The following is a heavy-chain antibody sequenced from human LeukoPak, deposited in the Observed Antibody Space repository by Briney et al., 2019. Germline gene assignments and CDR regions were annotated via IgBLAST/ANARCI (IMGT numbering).Heavy chain of an antibody. D-gene: IGHD3-3*01. Sequence: SVKVSCKASGGTFSSYAISWVRQAPGQGLEWMGGIIPIFGTANYAQKFQGGVTITTDESTSTAYMELSSLRSEDTAVYYCARDRQGITIFGVVINDAFDIWGQGTMVTVSS. CDR1: GGTFSSYA. CDR2: IIPIFGTA. J-gene: IGHJ3*02. V-gene: IGHV1-69*05. CDR3: ARDRQGITIFGVVINDAFDI.